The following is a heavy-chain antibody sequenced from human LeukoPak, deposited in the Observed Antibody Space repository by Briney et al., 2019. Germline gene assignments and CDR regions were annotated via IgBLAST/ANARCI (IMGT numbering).Heavy chain of an antibody. D-gene: IGHD3-10*01. CDR3: ARGLLLWFGELLPRFDY. CDR1: GGSFSGYY. V-gene: IGHV4-34*01. Sequence: SETLSLTCAVYGGSFSGYYWSWIRQPPGKGLEWIGEINHSGSTNYNPSLKSRVTISVDTSKNQFSLKLSSVTAADTAVYYCARGLLLWFGELLPRFDYWGQGTLVTVSS. CDR2: INHSGST. J-gene: IGHJ4*02.